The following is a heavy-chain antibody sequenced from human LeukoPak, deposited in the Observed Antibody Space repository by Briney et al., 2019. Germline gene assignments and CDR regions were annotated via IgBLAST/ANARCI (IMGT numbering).Heavy chain of an antibody. CDR2: ISAYNGNT. Sequence: YXFTXXGISWVRQAPGQGLEWMGWISAYNGNTNYAQKLQGRVIMTTDTSTSTAYMELRSLRSDDTAMYYCARDLVQYSSSDWGQGTLVTVSS. J-gene: IGHJ4*02. D-gene: IGHD6-6*01. CDR1: YXFTXXG. V-gene: IGHV1-18*01. CDR3: ARDLVQYSSSD.